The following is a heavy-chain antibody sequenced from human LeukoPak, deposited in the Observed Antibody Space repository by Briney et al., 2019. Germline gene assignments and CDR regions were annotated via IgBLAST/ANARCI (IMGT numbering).Heavy chain of an antibody. CDR2: ISYDGSNK. CDR1: GFTFSSYA. Sequence: GRSLRLSCAASGFTFSSYAMHWVRQAPGKGLEWVAVISYDGSNKYYADSVKGRFTISRDNSKSTLYLQMNSLRAEDTAVYYCARSNYYGSGSYYNSDYWGQGTLVTVSS. CDR3: ARSNYYGSGSYYNSDY. J-gene: IGHJ4*02. V-gene: IGHV3-30*04. D-gene: IGHD3-10*01.